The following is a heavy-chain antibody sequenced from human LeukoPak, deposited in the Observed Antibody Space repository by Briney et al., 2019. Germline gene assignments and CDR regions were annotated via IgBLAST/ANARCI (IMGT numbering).Heavy chain of an antibody. Sequence: ASVKVSCKASGYTFTSYDINWVRQATGQGLEWMGWMNPNSGNTGYAQKFQGRVTMTRNTSISTAYMELSSLRSEDTAVYYCARGRRYDSSGYYYTYAFDIWGQGTMVIVSS. CDR1: GYTFTSYD. CDR2: MNPNSGNT. D-gene: IGHD3-22*01. CDR3: ARGRRYDSSGYYYTYAFDI. V-gene: IGHV1-8*01. J-gene: IGHJ3*02.